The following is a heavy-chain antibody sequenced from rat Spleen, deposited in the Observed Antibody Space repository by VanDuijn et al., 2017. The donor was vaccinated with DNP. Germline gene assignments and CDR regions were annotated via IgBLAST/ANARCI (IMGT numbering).Heavy chain of an antibody. CDR1: GFTFSSYG. CDR3: STAELGRYVMEA. D-gene: IGHD5-1*01. CDR2: ISATGGST. Sequence: EVQLVESGGGLVQPGRSLKLSCTASGFTFSSYGMAWFRQVPKKGLEWVATISATGGSTYYRESVKGRFTISRENAKSTLYLKMDSLRSEDTATYFCSTAELGRYVMEAWGQGTSVTVFS. V-gene: IGHV5-19*01. J-gene: IGHJ4*01.